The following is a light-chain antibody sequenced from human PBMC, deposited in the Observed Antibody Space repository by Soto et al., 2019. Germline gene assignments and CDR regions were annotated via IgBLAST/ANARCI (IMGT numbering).Light chain of an antibody. Sequence: QSELTQPASLSVIPGQSITLSCAGTGSDVGAYNLVSWYQQHPGKAPNRIICEANTRPSGISNRFSGPKSGDTASLTISWLQAEDEADYFCCSYAGTGANVFGSGTKVTV. V-gene: IGLV2-23*01. CDR2: EAN. CDR1: GSDVGAYNL. J-gene: IGLJ1*01. CDR3: CSYAGTGANV.